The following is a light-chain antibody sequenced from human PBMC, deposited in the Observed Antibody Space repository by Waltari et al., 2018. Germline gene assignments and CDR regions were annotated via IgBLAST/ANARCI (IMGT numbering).Light chain of an antibody. CDR3: QQYNSYSLLT. V-gene: IGKV1-5*03. CDR2: EAS. Sequence: DIRMTQSPSTLSASAGDRVIISCRASQSISKWLAWYQQKPGKAPKLLIYEASTLQSGVPSRFSGTGSGKDFTLTISSLQPDDFATYYCQQYNSYSLLTFGGGTKVEIK. CDR1: QSISKW. J-gene: IGKJ4*01.